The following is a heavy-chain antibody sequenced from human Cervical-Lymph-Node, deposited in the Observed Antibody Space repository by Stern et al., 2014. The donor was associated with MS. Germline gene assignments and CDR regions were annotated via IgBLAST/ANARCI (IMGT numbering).Heavy chain of an antibody. Sequence: VQLVESGAEVKKPGSSVKVSCKASGGTFSSYAISWVRQAPGQGLEWMGGIIPIFGTANYAQKFQGRVTITADESTSTAYMELSSLRSEDTAVYYCARDSAAYYYDSSGYYYAVGDYWGQGTLVTVSS. V-gene: IGHV1-69*01. J-gene: IGHJ4*02. CDR3: ARDSAAYYYDSSGYYYAVGDY. CDR2: IIPIFGTA. D-gene: IGHD3-22*01. CDR1: GGTFSSYA.